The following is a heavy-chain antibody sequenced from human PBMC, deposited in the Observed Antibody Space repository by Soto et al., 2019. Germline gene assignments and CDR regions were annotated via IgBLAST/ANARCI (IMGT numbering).Heavy chain of an antibody. Sequence: ASVKVSCKASGYTFTSYAMHWVRQAPGQRLEWMGWINAGNGNTKYSQKFQGRVTITRDTSASTAYMELSSLRSEDTAVYYCARGVRGADFGYWGQGTLVSVAS. CDR3: ARGVRGADFGY. J-gene: IGHJ4*02. CDR1: GYTFTSYA. D-gene: IGHD3-10*02. V-gene: IGHV1-3*01. CDR2: INAGNGNT.